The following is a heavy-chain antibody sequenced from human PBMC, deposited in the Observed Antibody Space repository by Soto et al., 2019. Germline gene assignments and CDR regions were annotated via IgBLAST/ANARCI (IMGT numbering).Heavy chain of an antibody. CDR1: GFTFNTYP. V-gene: IGHV3-23*01. Sequence: GGSLRLSCATSGFTFNTYPMTWVRQAPGRGLEWVSSISSTAGRTSSYADSVKGRFAISRDFSDNTVYLQTNNLRVDDTAVYFCAKGVLSFHYGMEVWGQGTTVTVSS. J-gene: IGHJ6*02. CDR3: AKGVLSFHYGMEV. CDR2: ISSTAGRTS. D-gene: IGHD3-10*01.